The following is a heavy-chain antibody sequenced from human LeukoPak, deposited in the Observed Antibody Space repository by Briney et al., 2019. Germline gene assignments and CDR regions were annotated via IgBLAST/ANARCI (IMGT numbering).Heavy chain of an antibody. CDR3: ASTGGH. D-gene: IGHD1-14*01. J-gene: IGHJ4*02. CDR1: GYFISSGHH. CDR2: IYHSGTT. Sequence: SSETLSLTCTVSGYFISSGHHWGWIRRPPGKGLEWIGSIYHSGTTYYNPSLKSRLTISVDTSKTQFSMKLSSVTAADTAVYYCASTGGHWGQGTLVTVSS. V-gene: IGHV4-38-2*02.